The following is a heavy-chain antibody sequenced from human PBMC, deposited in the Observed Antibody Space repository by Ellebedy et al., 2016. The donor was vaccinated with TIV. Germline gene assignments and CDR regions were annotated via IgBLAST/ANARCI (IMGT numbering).Heavy chain of an antibody. V-gene: IGHV3-74*01. CDR3: ARGRGVGRGYSFDY. CDR2: VNSDGSTT. Sequence: PGGSLRLSCAASGFTFSNYWMQWVRQAPGKGLVWVSRVNSDGSTTVYADSVKGRFTISRDNAKNEVFLQMNSLRAEDTAVYYCARGRGVGRGYSFDYWGQGTLVPVSS. CDR1: GFTFSNYW. J-gene: IGHJ4*02. D-gene: IGHD2-21*01.